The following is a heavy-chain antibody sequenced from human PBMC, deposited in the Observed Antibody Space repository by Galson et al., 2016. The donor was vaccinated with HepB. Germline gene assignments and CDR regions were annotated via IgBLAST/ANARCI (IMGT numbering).Heavy chain of an antibody. CDR2: ISVHNGNT. V-gene: IGHV1-18*01. D-gene: IGHD1-26*01. Sequence: SVKVSCKASGYTFNHYGITWVRQAPGQGLEWMGWISVHNGNTNYAQKIQGRVTMTTDPVTSTAYMELRSLRSDDTAVYCCARGGGRGGSDYWGQGTLVTVTS. J-gene: IGHJ4*02. CDR1: GYTFNHYG. CDR3: ARGGGRGGSDY.